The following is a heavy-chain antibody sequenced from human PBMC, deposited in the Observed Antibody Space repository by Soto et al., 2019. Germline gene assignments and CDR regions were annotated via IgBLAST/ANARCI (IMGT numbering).Heavy chain of an antibody. D-gene: IGHD3-22*01. CDR3: ARDHRAYYYDSSGYSSDAFDI. Sequence: GGSLRLSCAASGFTFSSYWMSWVRQAPGKGLERVANIKQDGSEKFYVDSVKGRFTISRDNAKNSLYLQMNSLRAEDTAVYYCARDHRAYYYDSSGYSSDAFDIWGQGTMVTVSS. CDR1: GFTFSSYW. CDR2: IKQDGSEK. V-gene: IGHV3-7*03. J-gene: IGHJ3*02.